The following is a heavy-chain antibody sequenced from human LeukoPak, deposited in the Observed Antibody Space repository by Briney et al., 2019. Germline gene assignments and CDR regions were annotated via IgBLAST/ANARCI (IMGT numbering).Heavy chain of an antibody. D-gene: IGHD4-23*01. CDR1: GFSFSTYW. CDR2: INHSGST. Sequence: GSLRLSCATSGFSFSTYWMSWIRQPPGKGLEWIGEINHSGSTNYNPSLKSRVTISVGTSKNQFSLKLSSVTAADTAVYYCARGGYGGNSNWFDPRGQGTLVTVSP. V-gene: IGHV4-34*01. J-gene: IGHJ5*02. CDR3: ARGGYGGNSNWFDP.